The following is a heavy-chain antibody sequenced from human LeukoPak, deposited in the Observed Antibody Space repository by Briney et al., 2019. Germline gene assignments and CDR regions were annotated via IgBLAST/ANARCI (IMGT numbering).Heavy chain of an antibody. CDR2: ISWNSGSI. D-gene: IGHD3-16*01. CDR1: GFTFSSYG. Sequence: GGSLRLSCAASGFTFSSYGMHWVRQAPGKGLEWVSGISWNSGSIGYADSVKGRFTISRDNAKNSLYLQMNSLRAEDTALYYCAKDAYTGGFDYWGQGTLVTVSS. J-gene: IGHJ4*02. CDR3: AKDAYTGGFDY. V-gene: IGHV3-9*01.